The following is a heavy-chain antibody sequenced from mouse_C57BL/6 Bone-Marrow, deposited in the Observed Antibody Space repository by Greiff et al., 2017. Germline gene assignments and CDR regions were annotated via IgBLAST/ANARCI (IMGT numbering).Heavy chain of an antibody. CDR3: AREADGDYKGCAMDY. J-gene: IGHJ4*01. CDR1: GYTFTSYW. D-gene: IGHD2-13*01. V-gene: IGHV1-50*01. Sequence: VQLQQPGAELVKPGASVKLSCKASGYTFTSYWMQWVKQRPGQGLEWIGEIDPSDSHTNYNQKFKGKATLTVDTSSSTAYMQLSSLTSEDSAVFYCAREADGDYKGCAMDYWGQGTSVTVSS. CDR2: IDPSDSHT.